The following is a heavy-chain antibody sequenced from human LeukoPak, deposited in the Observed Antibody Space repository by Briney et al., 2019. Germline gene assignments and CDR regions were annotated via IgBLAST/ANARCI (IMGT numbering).Heavy chain of an antibody. CDR2: IYPGDSYT. V-gene: IGHV5-51*01. Sequence: GESLKISCKGSGYSFTSYWIAWVRQMPGKGLEWMGIIYPGDSYTTYSLSFQGQVTISADKSISTAYLQWRSLKASDTAMYYCARRSGSDALDIWGQGTMVTVSS. CDR3: ARRSGSDALDI. CDR1: GYSFTSYW. J-gene: IGHJ3*02. D-gene: IGHD3-10*01.